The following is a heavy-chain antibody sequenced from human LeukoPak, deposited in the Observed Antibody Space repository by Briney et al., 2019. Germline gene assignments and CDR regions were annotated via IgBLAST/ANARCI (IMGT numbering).Heavy chain of an antibody. CDR2: ISGSGGST. J-gene: IGHJ4*02. CDR3: AKGTAMVTTFDY. V-gene: IGHV3-23*01. D-gene: IGHD5-18*01. Sequence: GSLRLSCAASGFTFSSYAMSRVRQAPGKGLEWVSAISGSGGSTYYADSVKGRFTISRDNSKNTLYLQMNSLRAEDTAVYYCAKGTAMVTTFDYWGQGTLVTVSS. CDR1: GFTFSSYA.